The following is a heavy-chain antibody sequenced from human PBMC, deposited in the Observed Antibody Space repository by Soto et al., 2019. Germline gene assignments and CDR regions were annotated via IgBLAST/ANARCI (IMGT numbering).Heavy chain of an antibody. V-gene: IGHV1-69*08. CDR2: IIPILGIA. CDR3: ARDRLRITIFGVVTNWFDP. J-gene: IGHJ5*02. D-gene: IGHD3-3*01. Sequence: QVQLVQSGAEVKKPGSSVKVSCKASGGTFSSYTISWVRQAPGQGLEWMGRIIPILGIANYAQKFQGRVTITADKSTSTAYMELSSLRSEDTAVYYCARDRLRITIFGVVTNWFDPWGQGTLVTVSS. CDR1: GGTFSSYT.